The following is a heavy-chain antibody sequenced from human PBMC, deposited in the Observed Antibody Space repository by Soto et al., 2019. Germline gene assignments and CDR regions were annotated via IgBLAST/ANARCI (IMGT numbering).Heavy chain of an antibody. J-gene: IGHJ4*02. V-gene: IGHV1-18*01. CDR1: GYTFTSYG. CDR3: ARVLAPERWLQQKPFDY. CDR2: ISAYNGNT. Sequence: ASVKVSCKASGYTFTSYGISWVRQAPGQGLEWMGWISAYNGNTNYAQKLQGRVTMTTDTSTSTAYMELRSLRSDDTAVYYCARVLAPERWLQQKPFDYWGQGTLVTVSS. D-gene: IGHD5-12*01.